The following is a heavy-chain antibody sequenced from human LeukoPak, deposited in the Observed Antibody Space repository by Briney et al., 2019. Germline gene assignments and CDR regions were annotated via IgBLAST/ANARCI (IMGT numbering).Heavy chain of an antibody. V-gene: IGHV3-7*01. CDR3: AKDSRIVGATKNWFDP. CDR2: IKQDGSEK. D-gene: IGHD1-26*01. CDR1: GFTFNYYW. Sequence: GGSLRLSCAASGFTFNYYWMSWVRQAPGKGLEWVANIKQDGSEKYYVDSVKGRFTISRDNAKNTLYLQMNSLRAEDTAVYYCAKDSRIVGATKNWFDPWGQGTLVTVSS. J-gene: IGHJ5*02.